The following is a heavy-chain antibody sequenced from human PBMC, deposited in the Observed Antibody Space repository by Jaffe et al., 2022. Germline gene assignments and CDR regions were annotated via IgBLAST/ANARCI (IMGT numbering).Heavy chain of an antibody. V-gene: IGHV4-34*01. D-gene: IGHD5-18*01. Sequence: QVQLQQWGAGLLKPSETLSLTCAVYGGSFSGYYWSWIRQPPGKGLEWIGEINHSGSTNYNPSLKSRVTISVDTSKNQFSLKLSSVTAADTAVYYCARGFSRYSYGKFDYWGQGTLVTVSS. CDR2: INHSGST. CDR3: ARGFSRYSYGKFDY. CDR1: GGSFSGYY. J-gene: IGHJ4*02.